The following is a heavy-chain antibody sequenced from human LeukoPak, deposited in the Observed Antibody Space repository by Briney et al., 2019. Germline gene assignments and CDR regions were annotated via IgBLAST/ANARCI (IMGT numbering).Heavy chain of an antibody. CDR2: IYYSGST. D-gene: IGHD5-18*01. J-gene: IGHJ4*02. CDR1: GGSISSSSYY. Sequence: NSSETLSLTCTVSGGSISSSSYYWGWIRQPPGKGLEWIGSIYYSGSTYYNPSLKSRVTISVDTSKNQFSLKLSSVTAADTAVYYCARDLSGGRYSYGPIDYWGRGTLVTVSS. V-gene: IGHV4-39*07. CDR3: ARDLSGGRYSYGPIDY.